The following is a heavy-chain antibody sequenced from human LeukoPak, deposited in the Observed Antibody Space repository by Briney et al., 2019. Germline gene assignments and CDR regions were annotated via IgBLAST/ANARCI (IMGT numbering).Heavy chain of an antibody. Sequence: GASVKVSCKASGYTFTAYYIHWVRRAPGQGLEWMGWSNPNSGGTESAQKFQGRVTMTRDTSISTAYMGLSRLRSDDTAVYYCTRDHCTSINCYEYNYYGMDVWGQGTTVTVSS. CDR2: SNPNSGGT. J-gene: IGHJ6*02. CDR3: TRDHCTSINCYEYNYYGMDV. CDR1: GYTFTAYY. D-gene: IGHD2-2*01. V-gene: IGHV1-2*02.